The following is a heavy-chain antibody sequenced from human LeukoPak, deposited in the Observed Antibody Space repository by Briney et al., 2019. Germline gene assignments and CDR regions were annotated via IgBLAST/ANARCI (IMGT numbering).Heavy chain of an antibody. CDR2: IGTAGEI. CDR1: GFTFRSYD. CDR3: ARAAYSSTWYSRYFDL. D-gene: IGHD6-13*01. J-gene: IGHJ2*01. V-gene: IGHV3-13*01. Sequence: PGGSLRLSCAASGFTFRSYDTHWVRQATGKGLEWVSGIGTAGEIYYPGSVKGRFTIFRENAKNSLYLQMNSLRAGYTAVYYCARAAYSSTWYSRYFDLWGRGTLVTVSS.